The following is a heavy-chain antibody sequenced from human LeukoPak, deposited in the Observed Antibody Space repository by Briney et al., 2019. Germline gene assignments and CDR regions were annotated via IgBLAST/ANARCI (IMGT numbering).Heavy chain of an antibody. CDR2: IYYSGST. V-gene: IGHV4-59*01. Sequence: SETLSLTCAVSGGSISSYYWSWIRQPPGKGLEWIGYIYYSGSTNYNPSLKSRVTISVDTSKNQFSLKLSSVTAADTAVYYCARVIAAAGTRYFDYWGQGTLVTVSS. D-gene: IGHD6-13*01. CDR1: GGSISSYY. J-gene: IGHJ4*02. CDR3: ARVIAAAGTRYFDY.